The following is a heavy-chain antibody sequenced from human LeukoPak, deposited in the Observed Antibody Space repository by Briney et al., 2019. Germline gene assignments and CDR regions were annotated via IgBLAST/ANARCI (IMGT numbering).Heavy chain of an antibody. Sequence: DPGGSLRLSCAASGFTFMNYGMHWVRQAPGKGLEWVAFIRFDGSDKFFSDSVKGRFTISRDNSKNTLNLQMNSLRPEDTAVYYCAKGLGYSDYEWCFDYWGQGTRVTVSS. V-gene: IGHV3-30*02. D-gene: IGHD5-12*01. CDR3: AKGLGYSDYEWCFDY. J-gene: IGHJ4*02. CDR2: IRFDGSDK. CDR1: GFTFMNYG.